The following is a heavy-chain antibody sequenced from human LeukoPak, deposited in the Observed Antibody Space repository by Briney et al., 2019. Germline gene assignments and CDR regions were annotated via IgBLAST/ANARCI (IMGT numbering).Heavy chain of an antibody. V-gene: IGHV4-31*03. CDR1: GGSISSGAYF. CDR3: ARARYSGYENFDY. Sequence: SETLSLTCTVSGGSISSGAYFWSWIRQHPGKGLEWIGFIYYSGTTYYNPSLKSRLTLSKDTSKNHFSLTLSSVTAADTAVYYCARARYSGYENFDYWGQGTLVTVSS. J-gene: IGHJ4*02. CDR2: IYYSGTT. D-gene: IGHD5-12*01.